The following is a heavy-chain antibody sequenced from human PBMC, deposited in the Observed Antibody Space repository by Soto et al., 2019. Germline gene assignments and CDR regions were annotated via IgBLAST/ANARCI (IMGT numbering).Heavy chain of an antibody. J-gene: IGHJ5*02. CDR2: INPSGGST. V-gene: IGHV1-46*01. CDR3: ARDPGANRFDP. CDR1: GYTFISYH. Sequence: RASVKVSCKASGYTFISYHIHWVRQAPGQGLEWMGIINPSGGSTTYAQKFQGRVTMTRDTSTSTVYMELSSLRSEDTAVYYCARDPGANRFDPWGQGTLVTVS.